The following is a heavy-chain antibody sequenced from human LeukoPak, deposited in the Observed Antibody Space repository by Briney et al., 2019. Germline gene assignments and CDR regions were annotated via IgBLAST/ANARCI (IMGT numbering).Heavy chain of an antibody. D-gene: IGHD6-13*01. CDR3: AKSRSGSSNWALRIFDN. J-gene: IGHJ4*02. Sequence: PGGSLRLSCAAFGIAFDKNAMSWVRQAPGKGLEWVSTISHSGGATHYADSVKGRFTISRDNSKNTLYVQMSSLRVEDTAVYYCAKSRSGSSNWALRIFDNWGQGTLVSVSS. CDR2: ISHSGGAT. V-gene: IGHV3-23*01. CDR1: GIAFDKNA.